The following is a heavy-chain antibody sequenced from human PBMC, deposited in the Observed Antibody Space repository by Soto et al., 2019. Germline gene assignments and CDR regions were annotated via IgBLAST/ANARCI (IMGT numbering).Heavy chain of an antibody. D-gene: IGHD2-15*01. V-gene: IGHV1-3*01. CDR3: ARDSSGYCSCGSCYSDAFDY. CDR2: INAGNGNT. CDR1: GYTFTIYA. Sequence: ASVKVSCKASGYTFTIYAMRWVRQAPGQRLEWMGWINAGNGNTKYSQKFQGRVTITRDTSASTAYMELSSLRSEDTAVYYCARDSSGYCSCGSCYSDAFDYWGQGTLVTVSS. J-gene: IGHJ4*02.